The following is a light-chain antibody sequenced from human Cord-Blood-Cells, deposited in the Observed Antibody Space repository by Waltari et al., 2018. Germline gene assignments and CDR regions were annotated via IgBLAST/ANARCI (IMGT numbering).Light chain of an antibody. V-gene: IGLV2-23*01. CDR2: EGS. Sequence: QSALTQPASVPGSPGQSITISCTVTSSDVGSYNLVSWYQQHPGKAPNLMIYEGSKRPSGVSNRFSGSKSGNTASLTISGLQAEDEADYYCCSYAGSSTYVFGTGTKVTVL. CDR1: SSDVGSYNL. J-gene: IGLJ1*01. CDR3: CSYAGSSTYV.